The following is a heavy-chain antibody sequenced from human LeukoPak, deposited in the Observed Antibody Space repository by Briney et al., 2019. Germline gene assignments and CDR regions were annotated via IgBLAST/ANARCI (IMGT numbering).Heavy chain of an antibody. V-gene: IGHV4-59*12. CDR1: AGAISNSY. CDR2: IYYSGST. CDR3: ASSFDY. Sequence: MSSETLSLTCSVSAGAISNSYWSWIRQPPGKGLEWIGSIYYSGSTYYNPSLKSRVTISVDTSKNQFSLKLSSVTAADTAVYYCASSFDYWGQGTLVTVSS. J-gene: IGHJ4*02.